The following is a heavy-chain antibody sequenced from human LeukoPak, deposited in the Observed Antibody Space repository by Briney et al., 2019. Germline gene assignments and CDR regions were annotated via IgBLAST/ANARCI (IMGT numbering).Heavy chain of an antibody. Sequence: GGSLRLSCAASGFTFSSYGMHWVRQAPGKGLEWVAVISYDGSNKYYADSVKGRFTISRDNFKNTLYLQMNSLRAEDTAVYYCAKDRKKWELLDYFDYWGQGTLVTVSS. J-gene: IGHJ4*02. D-gene: IGHD1-26*01. CDR2: ISYDGSNK. V-gene: IGHV3-30*18. CDR1: GFTFSSYG. CDR3: AKDRKKWELLDYFDY.